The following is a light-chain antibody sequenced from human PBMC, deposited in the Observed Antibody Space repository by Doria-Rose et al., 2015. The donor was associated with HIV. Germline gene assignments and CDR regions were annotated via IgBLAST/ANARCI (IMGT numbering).Light chain of an antibody. CDR3: EKCDSAPRT. J-gene: IGKJ1*01. CDR1: QGISTY. CDR2: TAS. V-gene: IGKV1-27*01. Sequence: TQSPSSLSASVGDRVTITCRASQGISTYLAWWQQKPGKVPKLLIYTASTLQSGVPSRFSGSGSGADFTLTISSLQPEDVATYYCEKCDSAPRTFGQGTKVEIK.